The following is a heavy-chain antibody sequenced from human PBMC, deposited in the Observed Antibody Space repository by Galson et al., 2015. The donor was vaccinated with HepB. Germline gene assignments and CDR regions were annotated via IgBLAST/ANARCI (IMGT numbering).Heavy chain of an antibody. Sequence: SLRLSCAASGFTFSSYSMNWVRQAPGKGLEWVSSISSSSSYIYYADSVKGRFTISRDNAKNSLYLQMNSLRAEDTAVYYCATEIRGTGHDSQDYFDYWGQGTLVTVSS. V-gene: IGHV3-21*01. CDR2: ISSSSSYI. CDR3: ATEIRGTGHDSQDYFDY. D-gene: IGHD3-10*01. CDR1: GFTFSSYS. J-gene: IGHJ4*02.